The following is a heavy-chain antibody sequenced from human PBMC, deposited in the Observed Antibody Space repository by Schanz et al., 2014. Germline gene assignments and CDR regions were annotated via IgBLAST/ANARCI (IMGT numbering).Heavy chain of an antibody. J-gene: IGHJ3*02. D-gene: IGHD3-10*01. Sequence: EVQLVESGGGLVQPGGSLTLSCAASGFTFSSYAMSWVRQAPGKGLEWVSAISGSGGSTYYADSVRGRFTMSRDNSKNTLYLQMNSLRAEDTAVYYCAKGRFGELSAFDIWGQGTMVTVSS. CDR1: GFTFSSYA. V-gene: IGHV3-23*04. CDR2: ISGSGGST. CDR3: AKGRFGELSAFDI.